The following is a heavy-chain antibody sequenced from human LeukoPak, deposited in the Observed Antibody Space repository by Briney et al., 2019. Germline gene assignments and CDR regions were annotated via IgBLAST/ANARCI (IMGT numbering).Heavy chain of an antibody. CDR3: AELGITMIGGV. J-gene: IGHJ6*04. D-gene: IGHD3-10*02. V-gene: IGHV3-23*01. CDR1: GFTFSNYA. Sequence: GGSLRLSCAASGFTFSNYAMTWVRQAPGKGLEWVSAISGSGGSTYYADSVKGRFTISRDNSKNTLYLQMNSLRAEDTAVYYCAELGITMIGGVWGKGTTVTISS. CDR2: ISGSGGST.